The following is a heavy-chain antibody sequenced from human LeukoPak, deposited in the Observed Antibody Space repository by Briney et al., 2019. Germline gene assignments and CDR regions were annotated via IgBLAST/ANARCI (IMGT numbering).Heavy chain of an antibody. D-gene: IGHD1-26*01. CDR2: INPNSGGT. CDR1: GYIFTGYY. J-gene: IGHJ5*02. CDR3: ASRSGSYYAFDP. Sequence: ASVKVSCKASGYIFTGYYMHWVRQAPGQGLEWMGWINPNSGGTNYAQKFQGRVTMTRDTSISTAYMELSRLRSDDTAVYYCASRSGSYYAFDPWGQGTLVTVSS. V-gene: IGHV1-2*02.